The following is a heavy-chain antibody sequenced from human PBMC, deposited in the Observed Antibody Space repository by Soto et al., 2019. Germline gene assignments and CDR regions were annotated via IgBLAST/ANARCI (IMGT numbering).Heavy chain of an antibody. V-gene: IGHV4-34*01. J-gene: IGHJ4*02. CDR2: IDRSGRT. CDR1: SQSFSDYY. CDR3: AHSSSLGY. Sequence: SETLSLTCTMYSQSFSDYYWNWIRQTPGKGLEWIGEIDRSGRTKYNPSLKSRVAISVDTSKNQVVLTMTNMDPVDTATYYCAHSSSLGYWGQGTLVTVSS. D-gene: IGHD6-13*01.